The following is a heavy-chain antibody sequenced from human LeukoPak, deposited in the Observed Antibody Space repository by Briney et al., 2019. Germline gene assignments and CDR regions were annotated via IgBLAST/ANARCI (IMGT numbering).Heavy chain of an antibody. CDR3: ARDGGGSYYYYGMDV. CDR1: GFTFSSYG. Sequence: PGGSLRLSCAASGFTFSSYGMHWVRQAPGKGLEWVAVIWYDGSNKYYADSVKGRFTISRDNSKNTLYLQMNSLRAEDTAVYYCARDGGGSYYYYGMDVWGQGTTVTVSS. CDR2: IWYDGSNK. D-gene: IGHD1-26*01. V-gene: IGHV3-33*01. J-gene: IGHJ6*02.